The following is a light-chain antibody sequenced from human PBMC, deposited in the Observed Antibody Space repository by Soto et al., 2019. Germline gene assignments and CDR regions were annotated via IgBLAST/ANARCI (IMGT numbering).Light chain of an antibody. V-gene: IGLV8-61*01. Sequence: QTVVTQEPSFSVSPGGTVTLTCGLSSGSVSTSYYPSWYQHTPGQAPRTLIYSTNTRSSGVPDRFSGSILGNKAALTITGAQADDESDYYCVLYMGSGIPVVFGGGTKVTVL. CDR2: STN. CDR3: VLYMGSGIPVV. J-gene: IGLJ2*01. CDR1: SGSVSTSYY.